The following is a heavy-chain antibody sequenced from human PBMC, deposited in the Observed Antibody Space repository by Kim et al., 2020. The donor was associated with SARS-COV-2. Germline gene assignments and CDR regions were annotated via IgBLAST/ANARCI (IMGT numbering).Heavy chain of an antibody. CDR1: GFTFSSYG. Sequence: GGSLRLSCAASGFTFSSYGMHWVRQAPGKGLEWVAVISYDGSNKYYADSVKGRFTISRDNSKNTLYLQMNSLRAEDTAVYYCAKVGRFFLAGWFDPWGQG. V-gene: IGHV3-30*18. CDR2: ISYDGSNK. CDR3: AKVGRFFLAGWFDP. J-gene: IGHJ5*02. D-gene: IGHD3-3*01.